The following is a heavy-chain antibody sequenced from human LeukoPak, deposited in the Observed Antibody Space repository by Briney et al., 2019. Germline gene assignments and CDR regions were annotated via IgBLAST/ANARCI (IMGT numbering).Heavy chain of an antibody. Sequence: PGGSLTLSCAVSGFIFRSYARSWVRQSPGKGVEWGSGISGSGVNTYYADSLKGRFTISRDNSKNTLYLQMNSLRAEDTAVYYCAKDVAGVTTVTLFDYWGQGTLVTVSS. J-gene: IGHJ4*02. CDR2: ISGSGVNT. V-gene: IGHV3-23*01. CDR1: GFIFRSYA. D-gene: IGHD4-17*01. CDR3: AKDVAGVTTVTLFDY.